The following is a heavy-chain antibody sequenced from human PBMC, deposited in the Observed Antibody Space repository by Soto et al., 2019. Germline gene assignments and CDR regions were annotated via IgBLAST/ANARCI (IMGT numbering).Heavy chain of an antibody. CDR1: GFTFTRYS. Sequence: PGGSLRLSCAASGFTFTRYSMNWVRQAPGKGLEWVSSISSTTNYIYYGDSMKGRFTISRDNAKNSLYLQMNSLRADDTAVYYCARNTVSAAGADYYGLDVWGQGTTVTVSS. CDR3: ARNTVSAAGADYYGLDV. J-gene: IGHJ6*02. D-gene: IGHD6-13*01. CDR2: ISSTTNYI. V-gene: IGHV3-21*04.